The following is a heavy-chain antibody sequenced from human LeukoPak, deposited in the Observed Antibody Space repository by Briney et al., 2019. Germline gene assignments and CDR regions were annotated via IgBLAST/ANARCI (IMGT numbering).Heavy chain of an antibody. D-gene: IGHD1-14*01. CDR1: GFTFSSYS. V-gene: IGHV3-48*04. CDR3: ARAEPADDYYNYYGMDV. CDR2: ISSSSSTI. J-gene: IGHJ6*02. Sequence: GGSLRLSCAASGFTFSSYSMNWVRQAPGKGLEWVSYISSSSSTIYYADSVKGRFTISRDNAKNSLYLQMNSLRAEDTAVYYCARAEPADDYYNYYGMDVWGQGTTVTVSS.